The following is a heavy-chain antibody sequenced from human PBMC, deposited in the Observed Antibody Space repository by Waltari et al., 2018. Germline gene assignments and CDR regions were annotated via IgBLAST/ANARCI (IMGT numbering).Heavy chain of an antibody. V-gene: IGHV1-69*08. CDR2: ISPSRGTA. D-gene: IGHD3-10*01. CDR3: ARGEGGSGRLEYFQH. Sequence: QVQLVQSGAEVKKPGSSVKVSCKASGGTFSSYTISWVRQAPGQGLEWMGRISPSRGTANYAQKFQGRVTITADKSTSTAYMELSSLRSEETAVYYCARGEGGSGRLEYFQHWGQGTLVTVSS. J-gene: IGHJ1*01. CDR1: GGTFSSYT.